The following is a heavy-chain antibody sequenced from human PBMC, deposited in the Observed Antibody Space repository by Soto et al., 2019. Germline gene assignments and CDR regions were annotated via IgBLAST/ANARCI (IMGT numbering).Heavy chain of an antibody. D-gene: IGHD6-19*01. CDR2: IYYHGNT. CDR1: GGSISSYY. V-gene: IGHV4-59*04. Sequence: SETLSLTCIISGGSISSYYWSWIRQPPGKGLEWIGTIYYHGNTYSNPSLKSRVTISVDTSNNQLSLKLRSVTAADTAVYYCARHDGFSSGWIFDYWGHGTLVTVSS. CDR3: ARHDGFSSGWIFDY. J-gene: IGHJ4*01.